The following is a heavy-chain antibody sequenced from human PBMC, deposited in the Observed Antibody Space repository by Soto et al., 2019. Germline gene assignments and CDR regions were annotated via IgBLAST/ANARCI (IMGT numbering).Heavy chain of an antibody. CDR3: ARGIATIPAVQGDAPDNCYFDS. CDR1: GGSFSGYY. D-gene: IGHD6-25*01. V-gene: IGHV4-34*01. Sequence: SETLSLTCAVHGGSFSGYYWSWIRQPPGKGLEWIGDINHSGGSNRNPSLKSRVIISVDTSKNQFSLNLKSVTAADTAVYYCARGIATIPAVQGDAPDNCYFDSWGLGTRVTVSS. CDR2: INHSGGS. J-gene: IGHJ4*02.